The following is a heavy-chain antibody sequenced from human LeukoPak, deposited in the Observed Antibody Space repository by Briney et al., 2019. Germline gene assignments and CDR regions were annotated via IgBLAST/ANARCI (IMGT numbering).Heavy chain of an antibody. J-gene: IGHJ4*02. CDR2: ISAYNGNT. Sequence: ASVKVSCKASGYTFTSYGISWVRQAPGQGLEWMGWISAYNGNTNYAQKLQGRVTMTTDTPTSTAYMELRSLRSDDTAVYYCARRGLLWFGESATPDDYWGQGTLVTVSS. D-gene: IGHD3-10*01. V-gene: IGHV1-18*01. CDR3: ARRGLLWFGESATPDDY. CDR1: GYTFTSYG.